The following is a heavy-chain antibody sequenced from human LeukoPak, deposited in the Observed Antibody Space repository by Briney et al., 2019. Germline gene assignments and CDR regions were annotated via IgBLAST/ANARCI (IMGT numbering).Heavy chain of an antibody. Sequence: GGSLRLSCAASGSIFTNYAMSWVRQAPGKGLEWVSSISSTSSYIYYADSMKGRFTISRDNAKNSLYLQMNSLRAEDTAVYYCARALWSGPVYYGMDVWGQGTTVTVSS. D-gene: IGHD3-10*01. CDR2: ISSTSSYI. V-gene: IGHV3-21*01. CDR3: ARALWSGPVYYGMDV. CDR1: GSIFTNYA. J-gene: IGHJ6*02.